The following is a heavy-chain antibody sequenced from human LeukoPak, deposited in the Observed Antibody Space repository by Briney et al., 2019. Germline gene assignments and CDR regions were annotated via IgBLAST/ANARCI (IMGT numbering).Heavy chain of an antibody. J-gene: IGHJ6*02. CDR1: GGSFSGYY. D-gene: IGHD3-3*01. V-gene: IGHV4-34*01. Sequence: SETLSLTCAVYGGSFSGYYWSWIRQPPGKGLEWIGEINHSGSTNYNPSLKSRVTLSVDTSKNQFSLKLSSVTAADTAVYYCARNRLRFLEWLSEGVDVWGQGTTVTVSS. CDR3: ARNRLRFLEWLSEGVDV. CDR2: INHSGST.